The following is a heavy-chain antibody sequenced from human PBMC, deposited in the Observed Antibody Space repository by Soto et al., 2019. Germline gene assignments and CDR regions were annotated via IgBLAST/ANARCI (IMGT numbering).Heavy chain of an antibody. V-gene: IGHV1-18*04. D-gene: IGHD2-2*01. CDR3: ARDIVVVPAAEPNNWFDP. Sequence: ASVKVSCKASGYTFTSYGISWVRQAPGQGLEWMGWISAYNGNTNYAQKLQGRVTMTTDTSTSTAYMELRSLRSDDTAMYYCARDIVVVPAAEPNNWFDPWGQGTLVTAPQ. CDR2: ISAYNGNT. CDR1: GYTFTSYG. J-gene: IGHJ5*02.